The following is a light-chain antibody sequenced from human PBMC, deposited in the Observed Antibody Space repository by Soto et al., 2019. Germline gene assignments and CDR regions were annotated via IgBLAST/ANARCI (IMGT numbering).Light chain of an antibody. V-gene: IGKV3-20*01. Sequence: EIVLTQSPGTLSLSPGERATLSCRASQSVSSNSLAWYQQKPGQAPRLLIYGASSRATGIPDRLSASGSGTDFTLTISRLEPEDFALYYCHQYGKSPRTFGQGTKVEI. CDR1: QSVSSNS. CDR3: HQYGKSPRT. J-gene: IGKJ1*01. CDR2: GAS.